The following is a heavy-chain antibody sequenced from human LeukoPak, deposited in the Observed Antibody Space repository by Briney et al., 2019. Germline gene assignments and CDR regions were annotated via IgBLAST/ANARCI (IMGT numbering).Heavy chain of an antibody. V-gene: IGHV4-4*07. CDR1: GGSISSYY. Sequence: SETLSLTCTVSGGSISSYYWSWIRQPAGKGLEWIGRIYTSGSTNYNPSLKSRVTMSVDTSKNQFSLKLSSVTAADTAVYYCARGAGTYYDILTGHQREGTSYYYMDVWGKGTTVTVSS. D-gene: IGHD3-9*01. CDR2: IYTSGST. CDR3: ARGAGTYYDILTGHQREGTSYYYMDV. J-gene: IGHJ6*03.